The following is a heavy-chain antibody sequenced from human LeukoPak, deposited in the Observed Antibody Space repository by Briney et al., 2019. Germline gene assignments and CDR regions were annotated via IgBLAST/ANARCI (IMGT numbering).Heavy chain of an antibody. CDR1: VFTFSGYE. V-gene: IGHV3-48*03. CDR3: ARGPYDSYFDY. CDR2: SSSSGSTT. D-gene: IGHD5-12*01. Sequence: GGSLRLSCAASVFTFSGYEMNWVRQAPGKGREWVSYSSSSGSTTYYADSVKGRFSISRDNAKNSLYLQMNSLRAEDTAVYYCARGPYDSYFDYWGQGTLVTVPS. J-gene: IGHJ4*02.